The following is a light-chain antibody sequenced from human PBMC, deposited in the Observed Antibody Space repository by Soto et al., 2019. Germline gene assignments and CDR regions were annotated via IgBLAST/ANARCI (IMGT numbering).Light chain of an antibody. V-gene: IGLV1-51*01. CDR3: SPCDSSLRDLL. CDR1: RSNIGSNY. Sequence: QSVLMQPPSVSAAPGQKVIVSCSGGRSNIGSNYVSWYQRFPGKAPQLLIYDNNQRPSGVPARFSGSKSGASAALDIVGLEAWDGGEYSCSPCDSSLRDLLFGGGTKLTVL. J-gene: IGLJ3*02. CDR2: DNN.